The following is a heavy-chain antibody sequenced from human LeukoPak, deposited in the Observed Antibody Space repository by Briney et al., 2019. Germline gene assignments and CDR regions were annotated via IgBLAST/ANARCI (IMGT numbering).Heavy chain of an antibody. CDR1: GYTFTSYG. CDR3: ARDRYSYGYVVSGYYYGMDV. Sequence: ASVKVSCKASGYTFTSYGVSWVRQAPGQGLEGMGWSSAYNGNTNYAQKLQGRVTMTTDTSTSTAYMELRSLRSDDTAVYYCARDRYSYGYVVSGYYYGMDVWGQGTTVTVSS. CDR2: SSAYNGNT. J-gene: IGHJ6*02. D-gene: IGHD5-18*01. V-gene: IGHV1-18*01.